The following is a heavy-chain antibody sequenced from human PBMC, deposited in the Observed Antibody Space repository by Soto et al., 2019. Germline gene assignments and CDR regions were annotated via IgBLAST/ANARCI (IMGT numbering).Heavy chain of an antibody. CDR1: GYGFSGYR. J-gene: IGHJ6*03. CDR2: ISAYNGNT. D-gene: IGHD2-15*01. V-gene: IGHV1-18*01. Sequence: ASVKVARKASGYGFSGYRISWVRQTPGQGLEWMGWISAYNGNTNYAQKLQGRVTMTTDTSTSTAYMELSSLRSEDTAVYYCAKGDRYYYYDMDVWVKGTTVTVSS. CDR3: AKGDRYYYYDMDV.